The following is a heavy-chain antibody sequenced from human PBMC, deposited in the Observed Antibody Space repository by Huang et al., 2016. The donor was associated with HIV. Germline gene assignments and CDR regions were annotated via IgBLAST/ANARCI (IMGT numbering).Heavy chain of an antibody. J-gene: IGHJ4*02. CDR1: GFTFYSSS. V-gene: IGHV3-48*01. CDR2: ITSSRNT. D-gene: IGHD2-21*02. Sequence: EVQLVESGGGLVQPGGSLRLSCAVSGFTFYSSSMTWVLQAPGKGLECVSDITSSRNTYYADSVKGRFTVSRHNAKNSLYVKMKSLRVDDTAVYYCARDHEMMTATLDYWGQGTLVTVSS. CDR3: ARDHEMMTATLDY.